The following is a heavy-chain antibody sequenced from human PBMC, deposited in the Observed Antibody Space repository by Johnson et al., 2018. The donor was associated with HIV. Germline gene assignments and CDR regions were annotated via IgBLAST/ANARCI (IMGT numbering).Heavy chain of an antibody. V-gene: IGHV3-13*01. D-gene: IGHD5-12*01. J-gene: IGHJ3*02. Sequence: VQLVESGGGLVQPGGSLRLSCAASGFTFSSYDMHWVRQATGKGLEWVSAIGTAGDTYYPGSVKGRFTISRENAKNSLYLQMNSLRAEDTAVYYCARDQGSARAATNRAFDIWGQGTLVTVS. CDR3: ARDQGSARAATNRAFDI. CDR1: GFTFSSYD. CDR2: IGTAGDT.